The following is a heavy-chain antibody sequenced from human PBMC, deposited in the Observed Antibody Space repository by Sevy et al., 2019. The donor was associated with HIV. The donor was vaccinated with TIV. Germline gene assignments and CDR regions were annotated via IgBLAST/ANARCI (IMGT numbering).Heavy chain of an antibody. J-gene: IGHJ4*02. CDR1: RFTFNTYW. V-gene: IGHV3-7*01. CDR3: ARDSPGYGGYNY. D-gene: IGHD1-26*01. CDR2: IKEDGSAK. Sequence: GGCLRLSCAASRFTFNTYWMSWVRQAPGKGLEWVGNIKEDGSAKYYADSVKGRFTISRDNAKNSLYLQMNSLRVEDTAVYYCARDSPGYGGYNYWGQGTLVTVSS.